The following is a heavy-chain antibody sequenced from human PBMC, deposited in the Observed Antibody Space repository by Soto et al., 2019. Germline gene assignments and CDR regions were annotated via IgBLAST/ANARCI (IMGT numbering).Heavy chain of an antibody. J-gene: IGHJ4*02. CDR1: GFTFSSYA. CDR2: VSIGGST. D-gene: IGHD2-15*01. Sequence: GGSLRLSCGASGFTFSSYAMGWVRQGPGKGLEWVAVVSIGGSTHYADSVRGRFTISRDNSKNTLSLQMNSLTAEDTAVYFCAKRRGAGGHFDYWGQGALVTVSS. CDR3: AKRRGAGGHFDY. V-gene: IGHV3-23*01.